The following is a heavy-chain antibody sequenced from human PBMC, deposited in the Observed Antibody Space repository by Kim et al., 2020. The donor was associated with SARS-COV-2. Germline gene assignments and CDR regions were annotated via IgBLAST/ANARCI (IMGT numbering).Heavy chain of an antibody. CDR3: ARVTTIFGVVTYYYYGMDV. Sequence: GGSLRLSCAASGFTFSSYEMNWVRQAPGKGLEWVSYISSSGSTIYYADSVKGRFTISRDNAKNSLYLQMNSLRAEDTAVYYCARVTTIFGVVTYYYYGMDVWGQGTTVTVSS. D-gene: IGHD3-3*01. V-gene: IGHV3-48*03. CDR1: GFTFSSYE. J-gene: IGHJ6*02. CDR2: ISSSGSTI.